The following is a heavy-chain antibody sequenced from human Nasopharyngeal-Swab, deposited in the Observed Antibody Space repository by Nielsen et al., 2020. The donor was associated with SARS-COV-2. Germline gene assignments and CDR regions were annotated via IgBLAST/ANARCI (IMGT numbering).Heavy chain of an antibody. CDR3: ARDIPGGTSDFDF. J-gene: IGHJ4*02. V-gene: IGHV3-7*01. CDR1: GFTFSSFG. D-gene: IGHD4-23*01. CDR2: IKDDGSQK. Sequence: GESLKISCAASGFTFSSFGMHWVRQAPGKGLEWVANIKDDGSQKNYVDSVKGRFIISRDNSKNLLFLQMNSLSDDDTAMYYCARDIPGGTSDFDFWGQGTLVTVSS.